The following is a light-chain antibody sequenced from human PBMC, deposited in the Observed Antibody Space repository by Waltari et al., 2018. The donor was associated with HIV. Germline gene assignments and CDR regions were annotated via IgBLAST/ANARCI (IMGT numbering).Light chain of an antibody. CDR2: DAS. J-gene: IGKJ1*01. CDR1: QSLNNN. Sequence: EIVMTQSPVTLSVSVGEGATLSCRASQSLNNNLVWYQKKPGQAPRLLINDASTRAAGVPARFSGSGSGTDFTLTISNLQSEDFAVYYCQQYNNWPPWTFGQGTKVEIK. CDR3: QQYNNWPPWT. V-gene: IGKV3-15*01.